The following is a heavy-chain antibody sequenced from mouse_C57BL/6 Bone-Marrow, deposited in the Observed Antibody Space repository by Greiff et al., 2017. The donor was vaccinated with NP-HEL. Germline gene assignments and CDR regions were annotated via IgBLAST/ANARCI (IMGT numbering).Heavy chain of an antibody. Sequence: VQLQQSGAELARPGASVKLSCKASGYTFTSYGISWVKQRTGQGLEWIGEIYPRSGNTYYNEKFKGKATLTADKSSSTAYMELCSLTSEDSAVYFCASLLPLYYYAMDYWGQGTSVTVSS. CDR1: GYTFTSYG. CDR2: IYPRSGNT. D-gene: IGHD1-1*01. V-gene: IGHV1-81*01. CDR3: ASLLPLYYYAMDY. J-gene: IGHJ4*01.